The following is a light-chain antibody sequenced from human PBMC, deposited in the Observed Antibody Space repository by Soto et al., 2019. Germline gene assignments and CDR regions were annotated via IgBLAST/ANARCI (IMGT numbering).Light chain of an antibody. CDR2: AAS. CDR1: QSINMY. V-gene: IGKV1-39*01. Sequence: DIQMTQSPSSLSASVGDRVTITCRASQSINMYVNWYQQKPGKAPKLLIYAASTLRRGVPSRFSGSGSGTDFTLTVSSLQPEDFASYYCQESYGKSPTFGQGTRVEIK. J-gene: IGKJ1*01. CDR3: QESYGKSPT.